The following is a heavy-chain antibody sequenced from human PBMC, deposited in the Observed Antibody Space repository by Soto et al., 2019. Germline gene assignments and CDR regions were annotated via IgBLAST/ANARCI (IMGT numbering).Heavy chain of an antibody. CDR2: ISWNSGTK. CDR3: VTDVLCYGSAVNCFPDLYFDY. J-gene: IGHJ4*02. D-gene: IGHD2-15*01. V-gene: IGHV3-9*01. CDR1: GFTFDDYA. Sequence: EVQLVESGGGWVQPGRSLRLSCAASGFTFDDYAMHWVRQAPGKGLEWGSGISWNSGTKGYADSVKGRFTISRDNSKSSLYLQMSGLRAEDTAFYDCVTDVLCYGSAVNCFPDLYFDYWGQGAIVSVYS.